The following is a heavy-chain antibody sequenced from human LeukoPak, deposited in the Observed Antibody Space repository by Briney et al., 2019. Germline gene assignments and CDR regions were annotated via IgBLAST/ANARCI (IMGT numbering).Heavy chain of an antibody. CDR2: IMPLFGTA. CDR3: ARGSIPAAIGDNWFDP. J-gene: IGHJ5*02. D-gene: IGHD2-2*02. V-gene: IGHV1-69*05. Sequence: GASVKVSCKTSGGTFNNSAISWVRQAPGQGLEWLGGIMPLFGTAGYAQKFQGRVTITKDESTRTVYLELTSLTSDDTAVYYCARGSIPAAIGDNWFDPWGQGTLVTVSS. CDR1: GGTFNNSA.